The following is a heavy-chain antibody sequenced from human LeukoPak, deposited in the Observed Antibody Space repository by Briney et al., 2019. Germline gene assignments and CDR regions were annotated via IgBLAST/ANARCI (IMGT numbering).Heavy chain of an antibody. Sequence: GGSLRLSCAASGFTFSSYWMSWVRQAPGKGLEWVANIKQDGSEKYYVDSVKGRFTISRDNAKNSLYLQMNSLRAEDTAVYYCASITMVWGVNWFDPWGQGTLVTVSS. D-gene: IGHD3-10*01. CDR1: GFTFSSYW. J-gene: IGHJ5*02. V-gene: IGHV3-7*01. CDR3: ASITMVWGVNWFDP. CDR2: IKQDGSEK.